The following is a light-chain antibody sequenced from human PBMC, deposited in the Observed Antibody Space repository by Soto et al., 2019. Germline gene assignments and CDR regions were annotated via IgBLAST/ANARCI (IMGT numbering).Light chain of an antibody. CDR2: LNSDGSH. Sequence: QSVLTQSPSASASLGASVKLTCTLSSGHSSYAIAWHQQQPEKGPRYLMNLNSDGSHSKADGIPDRVSGSSSGAERYLTISSRQSEDEADYYCQTWGTGIRVFGTGTKLTVL. V-gene: IGLV4-69*01. CDR3: QTWGTGIRV. J-gene: IGLJ1*01. CDR1: SGHSSYA.